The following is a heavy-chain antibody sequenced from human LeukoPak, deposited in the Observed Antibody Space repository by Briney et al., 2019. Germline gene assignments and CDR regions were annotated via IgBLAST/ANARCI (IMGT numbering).Heavy chain of an antibody. CDR2: IYYSGST. Sequence: KASETLSLTCTVSGGSISSYYWSWIRQPPGKGLEWIGYIYYSGSTNYNPSLKSRVTISVDTSKNQFSLKLSSVTAADTAVYYCARGDVVVPAASSFDAFDIWGQGTMVTVSS. CDR3: ARGDVVVPAASSFDAFDI. V-gene: IGHV4-59*01. J-gene: IGHJ3*02. CDR1: GGSISSYY. D-gene: IGHD2-2*01.